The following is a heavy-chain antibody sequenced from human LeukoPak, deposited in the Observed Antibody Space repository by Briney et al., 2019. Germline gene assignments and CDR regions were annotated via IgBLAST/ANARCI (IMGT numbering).Heavy chain of an antibody. J-gene: IGHJ4*02. CDR3: ARVGFATVTIPASSLDY. CDR2: ISAYNGNT. CDR1: GYTFTTSG. Sequence: GASVKVSCKASGYTFTTSGISWVRQAPGQGLEWMGWISAYNGNTNYAQKFQGRVTMTTDTSTSTAYMELRSLRSDDTAVYYCARVGFATVTIPASSLDYWGQGTLVTVSS. V-gene: IGHV1-18*01. D-gene: IGHD4-17*01.